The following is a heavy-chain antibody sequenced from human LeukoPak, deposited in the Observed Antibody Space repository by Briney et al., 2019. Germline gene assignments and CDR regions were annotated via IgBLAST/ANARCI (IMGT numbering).Heavy chain of an antibody. J-gene: IGHJ4*02. V-gene: IGHV4-38-2*01. CDR3: ARLLLSGNYFDH. CDR2: IYHSGST. Sequence: SETLSLTCAVSGYSISSAYHWGWIRQPPGKGLEWVGNIYHSGSTYYNPSLESRVTISVDTSKNQFSLKMSSVTAADTAVYYCARLLLSGNYFDHWGQGTLVTVSS. CDR1: GYSISSAYH. D-gene: IGHD2-21*02.